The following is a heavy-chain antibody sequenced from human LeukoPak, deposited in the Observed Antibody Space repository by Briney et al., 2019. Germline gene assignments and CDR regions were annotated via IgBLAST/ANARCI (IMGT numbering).Heavy chain of an antibody. Sequence: SETLSLTCTVSGGSISSYYWSWIRQPPGKGLEWIGYIYYSGSTNYNPSLKSRVTISVDTSKNQFSLKLSSVTAADTAVYYCARYRGYSYGYFADYWGQGNLVTVSS. CDR2: IYYSGST. V-gene: IGHV4-59*01. CDR1: GGSISSYY. D-gene: IGHD5-18*01. J-gene: IGHJ4*02. CDR3: ARYRGYSYGYFADY.